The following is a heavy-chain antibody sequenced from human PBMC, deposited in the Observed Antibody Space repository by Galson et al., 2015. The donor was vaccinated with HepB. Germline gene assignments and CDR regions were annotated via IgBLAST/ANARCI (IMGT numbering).Heavy chain of an antibody. CDR1: GDSVSSNSAA. V-gene: IGHV6-1*01. Sequence: CAISGDSVSSNSAAWNWIRQSPSRGLEWLGRTYYRSKWYNDYAVSVKSRITINPDTSKNQFSLQLNSVTPEDTAVYYCAREGKEYYYGSGIDPWGQGTLVTVSS. CDR3: AREGKEYYYGSGIDP. CDR2: TYYRSKWYN. J-gene: IGHJ5*02. D-gene: IGHD3-10*01.